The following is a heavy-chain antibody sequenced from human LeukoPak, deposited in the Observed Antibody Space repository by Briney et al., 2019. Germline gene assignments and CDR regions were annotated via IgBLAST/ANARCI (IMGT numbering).Heavy chain of an antibody. CDR2: ISSSSSYI. D-gene: IGHD3-10*01. V-gene: IGHV3-21*01. CDR3: ARDHIYYDSGRGFDP. CDR1: GFTFSTYS. J-gene: IGHJ5*02. Sequence: GGSLRLSCGASGFTFSTYSMNWVRQAPGKGLEWVSSISSSSSYIHYAGSVKGRFTISRDNAKNSLYLQMNSLRADDTAVYFCARDHIYYDSGRGFDPWGQGTLVTVSA.